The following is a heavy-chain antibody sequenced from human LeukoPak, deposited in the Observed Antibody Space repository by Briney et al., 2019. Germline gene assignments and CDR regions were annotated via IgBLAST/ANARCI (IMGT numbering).Heavy chain of an antibody. J-gene: IGHJ4*02. CDR3: AKDLTLYGDFPYFDY. D-gene: IGHD2-21*01. V-gene: IGHV3-23*01. CDR1: GFTFNNYA. CDR2: IIRSGGT. Sequence: GGSLRLSCVASGFTFNNYAMCWVRQAAGKGLEWVSAIIRSGGTYYADSVEGRFTISRDNSKNTLYLEMNSLRAEDTAVYYCAKDLTLYGDFPYFDYWGRGTLVTVSS.